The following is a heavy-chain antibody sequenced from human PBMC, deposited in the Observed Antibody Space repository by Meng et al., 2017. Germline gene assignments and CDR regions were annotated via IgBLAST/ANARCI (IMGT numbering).Heavy chain of an antibody. CDR3: ARKAVAGDLLSAFDI. CDR1: GFTFSSYG. CDR2: IWYDGSNK. Sequence: GESLKISCAASGFTFSSYGMHWVRQAPGKGLEWVAVIWYDGSNKYYADSVKGRFTISRDNSKNTLYLQMNSLRAEDTAVYYCARKAVAGDLLSAFDIWGQGTMVTVSS. J-gene: IGHJ3*02. V-gene: IGHV3-33*01. D-gene: IGHD6-19*01.